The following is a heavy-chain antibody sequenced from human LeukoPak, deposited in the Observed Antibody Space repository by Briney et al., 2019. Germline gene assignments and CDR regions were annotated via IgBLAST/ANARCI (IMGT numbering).Heavy chain of an antibody. CDR3: AKDIYGSGSYYGNGLDV. CDR2: INYSGST. Sequence: PSETLSLTCTVSDGSISNHYWSWIRQPPGKGLEWIGNINYSGSTKYNPSLKSRVVMSVDTSKNQFSLKLSSVTAADTAVHYCAKDIYGSGSYYGNGLDVWGRGTTVTVSS. J-gene: IGHJ6*02. V-gene: IGHV4-59*11. D-gene: IGHD3-10*01. CDR1: DGSISNHY.